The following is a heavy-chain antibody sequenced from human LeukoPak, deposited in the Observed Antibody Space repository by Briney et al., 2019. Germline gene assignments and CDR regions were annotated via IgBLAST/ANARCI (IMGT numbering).Heavy chain of an antibody. CDR1: GGSFSGYY. CDR3: ARAWRGGSQWLVEEGNYYYYYMDV. D-gene: IGHD6-19*01. J-gene: IGHJ6*03. CDR2: INHSGST. V-gene: IGHV4-34*01. Sequence: SETLSLTCAVYGGSFSGYYWSWIRQPPGKGLEWIGEINHSGSTNYNPSLKSRVTISVDTSKNQFSLKLSSVTAADTAVYYCARAWRGGSQWLVEEGNYYYYYMDVWGKGTTVTVSS.